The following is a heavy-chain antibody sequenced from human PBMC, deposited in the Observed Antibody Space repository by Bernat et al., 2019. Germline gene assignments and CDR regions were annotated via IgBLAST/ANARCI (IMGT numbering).Heavy chain of an antibody. D-gene: IGHD6-6*01. V-gene: IGHV3-30*01. J-gene: IGHJ4*02. CDR3: ARDRQQFVPFDY. Sequence: QMQLVESGGGVVQPGRSLRLSCAASGFTFSTYAMHWVRQAPGKGLEWVAVISDDGGDKYYADSVKGRFTISKDNSKNTLYLQMNSLRAEDTAVYYCARDRQQFVPFDYWGQGTLVTVSS. CDR2: ISDDGGDK. CDR1: GFTFSTYA.